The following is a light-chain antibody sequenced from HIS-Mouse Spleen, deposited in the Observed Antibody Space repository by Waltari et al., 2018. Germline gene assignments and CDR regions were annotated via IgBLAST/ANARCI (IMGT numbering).Light chain of an antibody. J-gene: IGLJ3*02. CDR3: CSYAGSSTYWV. V-gene: IGLV2-23*01. CDR1: SHQAGRYNL. Sequence: QSALTQPASVSGSPGQAVTIPCPGTSHQAGRYNLVSWYQQHPGKAPKPMIYEGSKRPSGVSNRFSGSKSGNTASLTISGLQAEDEADYYCCSYAGSSTYWVFGGGTKLTVL. CDR2: EGS.